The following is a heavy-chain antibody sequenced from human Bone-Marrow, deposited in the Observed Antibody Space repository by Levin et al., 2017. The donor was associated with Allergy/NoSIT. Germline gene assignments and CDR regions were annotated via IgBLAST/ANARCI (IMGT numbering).Heavy chain of an antibody. Sequence: SCAASGFTFSSYGMHWVRQAPGKGLEWVAVISYDGSNKYYADSVKGRFTISRDNSKNTLYLQMNSLRAEDTAVYYCAKERSWYSYYYYYMDGWGKGTTVTVSS. CDR3: AKERSWYSYYYYYMDG. CDR1: GFTFSSYG. CDR2: ISYDGSNK. V-gene: IGHV3-30*18. J-gene: IGHJ6*03. D-gene: IGHD6-13*01.